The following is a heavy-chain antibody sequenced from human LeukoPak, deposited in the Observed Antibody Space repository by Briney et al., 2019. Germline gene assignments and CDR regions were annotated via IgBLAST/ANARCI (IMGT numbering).Heavy chain of an antibody. CDR1: GFTFSNYG. V-gene: IGHV3-30*18. J-gene: IGHJ4*02. CDR3: AKVTYGSGTYGAFDY. D-gene: IGHD3-10*01. Sequence: PGGSLRLSCAASGFTFSNYGMHWVRQAPGKGLEWVAVISYDGRNKYYADSVKGRFTISRDNSKNTLYLQMNSLRAEDTAVYYCAKVTYGSGTYGAFDYWGQGTLVTVSS. CDR2: ISYDGRNK.